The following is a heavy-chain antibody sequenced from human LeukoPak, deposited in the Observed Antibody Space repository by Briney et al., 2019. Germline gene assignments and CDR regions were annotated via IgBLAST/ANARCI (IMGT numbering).Heavy chain of an antibody. Sequence: GGSLRPSCAASGFTFSSYRMNWVRQAPGKGLEWVGFIRSKAYGGTTEYAASVKGRFTISRDDSKSIAYLQMNSLKTEDTAVYYCTRLVRGVGTIYYYYYYMDVWGKGTTVTISS. CDR1: GFTFSSYR. CDR2: IRSKAYGGTT. D-gene: IGHD3-10*01. J-gene: IGHJ6*03. V-gene: IGHV3-49*04. CDR3: TRLVRGVGTIYYYYYYMDV.